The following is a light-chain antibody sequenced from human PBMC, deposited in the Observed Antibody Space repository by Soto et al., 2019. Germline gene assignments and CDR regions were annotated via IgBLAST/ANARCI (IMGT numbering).Light chain of an antibody. CDR3: QQRIDWPRLS. V-gene: IGKV3D-20*02. CDR1: QNIRSNY. J-gene: IGKJ4*01. Sequence: EIVLTQSPGTLSLSPGERATLSCRASQNIRSNYVAWYQQKPGQAPRLLIFGSSSTATGIPDRFSASGSGTDFTLTISRLEPEDFAVYYCQQRIDWPRLSFGGGTRVEIK. CDR2: GSS.